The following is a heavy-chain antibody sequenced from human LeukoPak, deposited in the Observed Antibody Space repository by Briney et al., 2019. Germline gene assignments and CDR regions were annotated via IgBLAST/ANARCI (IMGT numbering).Heavy chain of an antibody. CDR3: ARRDYGDYESNDAFDI. CDR2: IFYSGGT. V-gene: IGHV4-39*07. CDR1: GGSITVNTYY. J-gene: IGHJ3*02. Sequence: SETLSLTCTVSGGSITVNTYYWVWIRQAPGRGLEWIGTIFYSGGTYYNPSLKSRVTISVDTSKNQFSLKLSSVTAADTAVYYCARRDYGDYESNDAFDIWGQGTMVTVSS. D-gene: IGHD4-17*01.